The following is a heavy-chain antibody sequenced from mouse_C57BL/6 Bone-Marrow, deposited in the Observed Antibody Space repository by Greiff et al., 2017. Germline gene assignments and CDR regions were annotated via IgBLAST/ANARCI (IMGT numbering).Heavy chain of an antibody. CDR3: TPILLLRKNY. Sequence: VQLQQSGAELVRPGASVKLSCTASGFNIKDDYMHWVKQRPEQGLEWIGWIDPENGDTKYASKFQGKATITADTSSNTAYLQLSSLTSEDTAVYYCTPILLLRKNYWGQGTTLTVSA. D-gene: IGHD2-4*01. CDR2: IDPENGDT. J-gene: IGHJ2*01. CDR1: GFNIKDDY. V-gene: IGHV14-4*01.